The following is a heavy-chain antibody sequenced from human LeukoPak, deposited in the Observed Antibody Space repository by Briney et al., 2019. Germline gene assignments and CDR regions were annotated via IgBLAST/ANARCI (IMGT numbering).Heavy chain of an antibody. CDR2: IHWSAGKT. D-gene: IGHD1-26*01. CDR1: GLTFDDYG. CDR3: ARDTPSGTYFFDS. V-gene: IGHV3-20*01. Sequence: SGGSLRLSCAASGLTFDDYGMSWVRQAPGKGLEWVYDIHWSAGKTGYAVSVKGRFTISRDNAKNSLFLQMNSLRAEDTALYHCARDTPSGTYFFDSWGQGTLVTVSS. J-gene: IGHJ4*02.